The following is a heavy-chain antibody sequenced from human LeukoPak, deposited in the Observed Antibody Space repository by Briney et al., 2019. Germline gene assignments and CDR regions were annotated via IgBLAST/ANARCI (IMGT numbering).Heavy chain of an antibody. J-gene: IGHJ6*02. CDR3: DLHCSSNSCYLYGMDV. V-gene: IGHV3-23*01. Sequence: GGSLRLSCAASGFTFSSYAMSWVRQAPGKGLEWVSAISGSGGSTYYADSVKGRFTISRDNAKNSLYLQMNSLRAEDTAVYYCDLHCSSNSCYLYGMDVWGQGTTVTVSS. CDR2: ISGSGGST. D-gene: IGHD2-2*01. CDR1: GFTFSSYA.